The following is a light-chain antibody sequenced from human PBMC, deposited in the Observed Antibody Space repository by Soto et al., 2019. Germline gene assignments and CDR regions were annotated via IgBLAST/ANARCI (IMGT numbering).Light chain of an antibody. Sequence: QSVLTQPRSVSGSPGQSVTISCTGTSSDVGAYNYVSWYQHHPGKAPKLMIYLVTKRPSGVPDRFSGSKSGNTASLTISGLQAEDEADYYCFSYAGTFSEFGGGTKLTVL. CDR2: LVT. CDR1: SSDVGAYNY. CDR3: FSYAGTFSE. J-gene: IGLJ2*01. V-gene: IGLV2-11*01.